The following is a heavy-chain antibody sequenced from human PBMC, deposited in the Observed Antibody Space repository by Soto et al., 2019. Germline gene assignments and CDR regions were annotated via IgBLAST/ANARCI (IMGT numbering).Heavy chain of an antibody. V-gene: IGHV1-3*01. J-gene: IGHJ4*02. Sequence: ASVKVSCKASGYTFTSYAMHWVRQAPGQRLEWMGWINAGNGNTKYSQKFQGRVTITRDTSASTAYMELSSLRSEDTAVYYCARPLYDFWSGSSYYFDYWGQGTLVTVSS. CDR1: GYTFTSYA. CDR2: INAGNGNT. CDR3: ARPLYDFWSGSSYYFDY. D-gene: IGHD3-3*01.